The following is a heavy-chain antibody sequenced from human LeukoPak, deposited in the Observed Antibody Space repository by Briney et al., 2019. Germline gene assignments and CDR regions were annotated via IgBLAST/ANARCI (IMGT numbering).Heavy chain of an antibody. CDR3: AGDRATSYFDY. V-gene: IGHV3-33*01. D-gene: IGHD1-26*01. Sequence: GGSLRLSCAASGFTFWSHGMHWVRQAPGKGLEWVAFIWYDGRNKYYTDSVKGRFTISRDNSKNTLYLQMNSLRAEDTAVYYCAGDRATSYFDYWGQGALVTISS. CDR2: IWYDGRNK. J-gene: IGHJ4*02. CDR1: GFTFWSHG.